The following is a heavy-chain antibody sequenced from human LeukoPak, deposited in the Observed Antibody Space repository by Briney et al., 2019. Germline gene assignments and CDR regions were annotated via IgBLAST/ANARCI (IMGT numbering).Heavy chain of an antibody. J-gene: IGHJ4*02. CDR1: GGTFSSYA. V-gene: IGHV1-69*05. D-gene: IGHD3-10*01. Sequence: SVKVSCKASGGTFSSYAISWVRQAPGQGLEWMGGIIPIFGTANYAQKFQGRVTITTDESTSTAYMELSSLRSEDTAVYYCARGSYYYGSDPTALLDKYYFDYWGQGTLVTVSS. CDR3: ARGSYYYGSDPTALLDKYYFDY. CDR2: IIPIFGTA.